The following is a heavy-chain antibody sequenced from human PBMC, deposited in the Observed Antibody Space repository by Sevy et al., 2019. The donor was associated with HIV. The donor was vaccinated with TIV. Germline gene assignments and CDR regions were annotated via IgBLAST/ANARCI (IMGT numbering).Heavy chain of an antibody. D-gene: IGHD3-10*01. Sequence: GGSLRLSCEASGFIFSDSYMSWIRQAPGKGLEWISYISTRGSTIYYADSVKGRFTISRDNANNSLSLHLNSLRAEDTAIYFLGRFGGDYFYFLGRGTLVTVSS. J-gene: IGHJ4*02. CDR3: GRFGGDYFYF. CDR2: ISTRGSTI. V-gene: IGHV3-11*01. CDR1: GFIFSDSY.